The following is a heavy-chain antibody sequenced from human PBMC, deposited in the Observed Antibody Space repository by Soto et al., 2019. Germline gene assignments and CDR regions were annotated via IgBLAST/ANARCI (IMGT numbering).Heavy chain of an antibody. Sequence: GASVKVSCKACGGTFSRYLITWVRQAPGQGLEWMGGIIPIFGTTNYAQKFQGRVAITADESTSTAYMELSSLRSEDTAVYYCARGVHFGSQDGFDIWGQGTMVTVSS. D-gene: IGHD1-26*01. V-gene: IGHV1-69*13. J-gene: IGHJ3*02. CDR2: IIPIFGTT. CDR1: GGTFSRYL. CDR3: ARGVHFGSQDGFDI.